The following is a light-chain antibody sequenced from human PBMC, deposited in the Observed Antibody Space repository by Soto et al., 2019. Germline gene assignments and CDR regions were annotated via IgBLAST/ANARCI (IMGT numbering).Light chain of an antibody. V-gene: IGKV3-15*01. CDR1: QNVGSN. J-gene: IGKJ2*01. Sequence: ETVMTQSPATLSVSPGESATLSCRASQNVGSNLAWYQQRPGQAPSLLIYRASTRATGIPARFTGRGSGTEFTLTISSLQSEDFAVYYCRQYYNWPEYTFGQGSKLEIK. CDR3: RQYYNWPEYT. CDR2: RAS.